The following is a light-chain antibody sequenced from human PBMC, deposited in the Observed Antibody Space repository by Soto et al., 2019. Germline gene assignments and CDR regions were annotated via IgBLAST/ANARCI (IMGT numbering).Light chain of an antibody. CDR2: GAS. J-gene: IGKJ3*01. V-gene: IGKV3-20*01. CDR1: QSISSSY. Sequence: EIVLTRSPCTLSLSPGERATLSCRAGQSISSSYLAWYQQRPAPAPRLLIFGASYRATGIPDRFSGSGSGTDFTLTISRLESEDFAVYYCQQYSSSPPEFTFGPGTQVESK. CDR3: QQYSSSPPEFT.